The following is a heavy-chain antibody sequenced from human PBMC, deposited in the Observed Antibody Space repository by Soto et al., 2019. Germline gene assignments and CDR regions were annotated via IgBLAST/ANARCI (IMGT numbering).Heavy chain of an antibody. J-gene: IGHJ4*02. Sequence: SPTLSLTCAISGGSVSSNSAAWNWIRQSPSRGLEWLGRTYYRSKWYNDYAVSVKSRIIINPDTSKNQFSLQLNSVTPEDTAVYYCARALVAIGGWYYFDYWGQGTLVTVSS. V-gene: IGHV6-1*01. D-gene: IGHD6-19*01. CDR2: TYYRSKWYN. CDR1: GGSVSSNSAA. CDR3: ARALVAIGGWYYFDY.